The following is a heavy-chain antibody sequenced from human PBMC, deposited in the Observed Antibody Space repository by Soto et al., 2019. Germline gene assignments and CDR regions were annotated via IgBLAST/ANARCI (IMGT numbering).Heavy chain of an antibody. V-gene: IGHV3-21*01. D-gene: IGHD2-2*01. J-gene: IGHJ1*01. CDR2: ISSSSDYI. Sequence: PGGSLSLSCAASGFTFSSYSMNWVRQAPGKGLEWVSFISSSSDYISYADSVKGRFTISRDDSKNSLYLQMNSLRAEGTAVYYCAREGNLCSSPRCYFLHWGQGALVTVSS. CDR3: AREGNLCSSPRCYFLH. CDR1: GFTFSSYS.